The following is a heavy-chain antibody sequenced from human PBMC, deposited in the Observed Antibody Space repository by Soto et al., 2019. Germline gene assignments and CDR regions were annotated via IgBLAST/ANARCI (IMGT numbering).Heavy chain of an antibody. CDR2: IYYSGST. D-gene: IGHD3-10*01. J-gene: IGHJ6*02. V-gene: IGHV4-59*01. Sequence: PLETLSLTCTVSGGSSSSYYWSWIRQPPGKGLEWIGYIYYSGSTNYNPSLKSRVTISVDTSKNQFSLKQSLWWTTEYAASVKGRFTISRDDSKSIAYLQMNSLKTEDTAVYYCTREEYSGYDSMDVWGQGTTVTVSS. CDR1: GGSSSSYY. CDR3: GRFTISRDDSKSIAYLQMNSLKTEDTAVYYCTREEYSGYDSMDV.